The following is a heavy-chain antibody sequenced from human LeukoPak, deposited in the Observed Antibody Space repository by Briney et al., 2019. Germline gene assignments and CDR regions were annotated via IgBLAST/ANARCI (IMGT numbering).Heavy chain of an antibody. J-gene: IGHJ3*02. Sequence: GGSLRLSCAASGFTFSTYAMSWVRQAPGRGLEWVSAISGGAGITWYADTVKGRFTISRDTSKNTLFLQINSLRADDTAVYYCARDRAYPNDVFDIWGQGTIVTVSS. V-gene: IGHV3-23*01. CDR2: ISGGAGIT. CDR1: GFTFSTYA. CDR3: ARDRAYPNDVFDI. D-gene: IGHD2-21*01.